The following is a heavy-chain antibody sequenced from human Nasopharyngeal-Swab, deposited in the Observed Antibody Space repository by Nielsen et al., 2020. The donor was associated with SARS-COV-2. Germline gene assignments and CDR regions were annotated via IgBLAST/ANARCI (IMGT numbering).Heavy chain of an antibody. V-gene: IGHV3-48*01. CDR3: ARVGKVGVAGAFDI. CDR2: ISSSSSTI. CDR1: GFTFSSYS. Sequence: GGSLRLSCAASGFTFSSYSMNWVRQAPGKGLEWVSYISSSSSTIYYADSVKGRFTISRDNAKNSLYLQMNSLRAEDTAVYYCARVGKVGVAGAFDIWGQGTMVTVSS. J-gene: IGHJ3*02. D-gene: IGHD6-19*01.